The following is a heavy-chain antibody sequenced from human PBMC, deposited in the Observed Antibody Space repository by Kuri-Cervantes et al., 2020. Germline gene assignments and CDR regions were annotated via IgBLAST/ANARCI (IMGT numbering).Heavy chain of an antibody. CDR1: GGSISSYY. V-gene: IGHV4-4*07. CDR2: IYTSGST. Sequence: SETLSLTCTVSGGSISSYYWSWIRQPAGKGLEWIGRIYTSGSTNYNPSLKSRVTISIDTSKHQFSLKLNSVTAADTAVYYCARDWRGSGDQYPFDLWGRGTLVTVSS. CDR3: ARDWRGSGDQYPFDL. D-gene: IGHD6-19*01. J-gene: IGHJ2*01.